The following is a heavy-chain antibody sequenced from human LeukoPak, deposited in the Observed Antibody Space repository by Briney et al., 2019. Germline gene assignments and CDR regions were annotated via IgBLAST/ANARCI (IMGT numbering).Heavy chain of an antibody. V-gene: IGHV3-30*18. CDR2: ISYDGSNK. Sequence: GGSLRLSCAASGFTFSSYGMHWVRQAPGKGLEWVAVISYDGSNKYYADSVKGRFTISRDNSKNTLYLQMNSLRAEDTAVYYCAKDLYGGIDYWGQGTLVTVSS. D-gene: IGHD4-23*01. CDR3: AKDLYGGIDY. CDR1: GFTFSSYG. J-gene: IGHJ4*02.